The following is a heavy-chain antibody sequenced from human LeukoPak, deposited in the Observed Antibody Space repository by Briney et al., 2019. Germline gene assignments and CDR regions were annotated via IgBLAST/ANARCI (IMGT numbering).Heavy chain of an antibody. D-gene: IGHD2-21*02. CDR1: GFTFDDYA. Sequence: PGGSLRLSCAASGFTFDDYAMHWVRQAPGKGLEWVSLISGDGGSTYYADSVKGRFTISRDNSKNSLYLQMNSLRTEDTALYYCAKVPCGGDCYPEEYYFDYWGQGTLFTVSS. CDR2: ISGDGGST. J-gene: IGHJ4*02. CDR3: AKVPCGGDCYPEEYYFDY. V-gene: IGHV3-43*02.